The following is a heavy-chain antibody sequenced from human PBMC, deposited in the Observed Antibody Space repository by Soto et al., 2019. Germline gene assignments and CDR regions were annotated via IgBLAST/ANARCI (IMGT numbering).Heavy chain of an antibody. D-gene: IGHD6-13*01. J-gene: IGHJ6*02. CDR2: ISYDGSNK. CDR1: GFTFSSYG. Sequence: SLRLSCAASGFTFSSYGMHWVRQAPGKGLEWVAVISYDGSNKYYADSVKGRFTISRDNSKNTLYLQMNSLRAEDTAVYYCAKDLDDSSPGEIWYYYYGMDVWGQGTTVTVSS. V-gene: IGHV3-30*18. CDR3: AKDLDDSSPGEIWYYYYGMDV.